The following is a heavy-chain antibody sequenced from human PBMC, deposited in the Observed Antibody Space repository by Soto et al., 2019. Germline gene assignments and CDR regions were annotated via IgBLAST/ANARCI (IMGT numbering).Heavy chain of an antibody. CDR1: GGSVSSGSYY. V-gene: IGHV4-61*01. D-gene: IGHD3-3*01. CDR2: IYYSGST. CDR3: ARDPARITIFGVVTADYGMDV. J-gene: IGHJ6*02. Sequence: SETLSLTCTVSGGSVSSGSYYWSWIRQPPGKGLEWIGYIYYSGSTNYNPSLKSRVTISVDTSKNRFSLKLSSVTAADTAVYYCARDPARITIFGVVTADYGMDVWGQGTTVTVSS.